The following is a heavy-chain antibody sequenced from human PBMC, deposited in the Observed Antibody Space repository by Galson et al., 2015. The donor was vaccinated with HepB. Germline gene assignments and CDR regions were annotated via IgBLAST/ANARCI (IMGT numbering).Heavy chain of an antibody. Sequence: SVKVSCKASGGTFSSYAISWVRQAPGQGLEWMGGIIPIFGTSDYAQKFQGGVTITADESTSTTYMELSSLRSEDTAVYYCARVRPAKYYDFWSGYFDYWGQGTLVTVSS. D-gene: IGHD3-3*01. CDR2: IIPIFGTS. J-gene: IGHJ4*02. CDR3: ARVRPAKYYDFWSGYFDY. V-gene: IGHV1-69*13. CDR1: GGTFSSYA.